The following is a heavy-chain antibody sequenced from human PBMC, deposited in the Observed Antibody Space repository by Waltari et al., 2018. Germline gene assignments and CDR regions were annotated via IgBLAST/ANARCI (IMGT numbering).Heavy chain of an antibody. Sequence: QVQLQESGPGLVKPSETLSLTCTVSGGSISSYYWSWIRQPPGKGLEWIGYIYYSGSTNYNPSLKSRVTISVDTSKNQFSLKLSSVTAADTAVYYCASREYYYDSSGYLRNAFDIWGQGTMVTVSS. D-gene: IGHD3-22*01. V-gene: IGHV4-59*08. CDR3: ASREYYYDSSGYLRNAFDI. CDR2: IYYSGST. J-gene: IGHJ3*02. CDR1: GGSISSYY.